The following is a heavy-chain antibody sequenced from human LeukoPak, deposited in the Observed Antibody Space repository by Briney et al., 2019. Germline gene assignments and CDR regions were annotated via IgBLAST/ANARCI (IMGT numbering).Heavy chain of an antibody. J-gene: IGHJ3*02. CDR3: AREGIVVAQNAFDI. CDR1: GGSISSYY. V-gene: IGHV4-4*07. D-gene: IGHD2-2*01. CDR2: IYTSGST. Sequence: SETLSLTCTVSGGSISSYYWSWIRQPAGKGLEWIGRIYTSGSTNYNPSLKSRVTTSVDTSKNQFSLKLSSVTAADTAVYYCAREGIVVAQNAFDIWGQGTMVTVSS.